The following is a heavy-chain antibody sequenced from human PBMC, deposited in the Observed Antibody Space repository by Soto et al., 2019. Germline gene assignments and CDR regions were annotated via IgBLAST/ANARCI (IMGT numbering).Heavy chain of an antibody. J-gene: IGHJ4*02. CDR2: ISSTTNYI. CDR1: GFTFTRYS. Sequence: GGSMRLSCAASGFTFTRYSMNWVRQAPGRGLEWVSSISSTTNYIYYGDSMKGRFTISRDNAKNSLYLEMNSLRAEDTAVYYCARESEDLTSNFDYWGQGTLVTVSS. V-gene: IGHV3-21*06. CDR3: ARESEDLTSNFDY.